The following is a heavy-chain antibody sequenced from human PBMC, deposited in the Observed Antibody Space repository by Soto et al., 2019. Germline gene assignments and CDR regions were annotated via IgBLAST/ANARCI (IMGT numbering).Heavy chain of an antibody. D-gene: IGHD2-2*01. J-gene: IGHJ3*02. CDR3: ARDSKNSAFDI. V-gene: IGHV3-33*01. CDR1: GFTFSSYG. Sequence: GGSLRLSCAASGFTFSSYGMHWGRQAPGKGLEWVAVIWYDGSNKYYADSVKGRFTISRDNSKNTLYLQMNSLRAEDTAVYYCARDSKNSAFDIWGQGTMVTVSS. CDR2: IWYDGSNK.